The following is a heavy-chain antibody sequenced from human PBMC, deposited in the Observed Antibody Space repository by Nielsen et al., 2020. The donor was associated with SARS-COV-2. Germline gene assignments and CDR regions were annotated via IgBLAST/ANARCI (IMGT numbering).Heavy chain of an antibody. CDR1: GYTFTSYA. D-gene: IGHD1-26*01. J-gene: IGHJ6*02. Sequence: ASVKVSCKASGYTFTSYAMNWVRQAPGQGLEWMGWINTNTGNPTYAQGFTGRFVFSLDTSVSTAYLQISSLKAEDTAVYYCARDDTQNSGSYYYYYYGMDVWGQGTTVTVSS. CDR2: INTNTGNP. V-gene: IGHV7-4-1*02. CDR3: ARDDTQNSGSYYYYYYGMDV.